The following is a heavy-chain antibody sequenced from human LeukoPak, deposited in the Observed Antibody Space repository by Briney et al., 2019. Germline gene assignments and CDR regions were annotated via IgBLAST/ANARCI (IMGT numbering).Heavy chain of an antibody. Sequence: GGSLRLSCAASGFTFNTYNMNWVRQAPGKGLEWVSCISPSSDSIDYADSVKGRFTISRDNARNSLYLQMNSLRAEDTAVYYCARVYQGGNSDFDYWSQGTLVTVSS. CDR2: ISPSSDSI. CDR1: GFTFNTYN. J-gene: IGHJ4*02. CDR3: ARVYQGGNSDFDY. V-gene: IGHV3-21*01. D-gene: IGHD4-23*01.